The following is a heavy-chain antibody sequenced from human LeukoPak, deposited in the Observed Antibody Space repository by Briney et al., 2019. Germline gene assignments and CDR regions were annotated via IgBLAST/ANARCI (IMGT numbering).Heavy chain of an antibody. V-gene: IGHV6-1*01. J-gene: IGHJ5*02. D-gene: IGHD3-3*01. Sequence: SQTLSLTCAISRDSVSSNSAAWNWIRQSPSRGLEWLGRTYYRSKWYNYYAVSVKSRITINPDTSKNQFSLQLNSVTPEDTAVYYCARGGYYDFWSGYSNWFDPWGQGTLVTVSS. CDR2: TYYRSKWYN. CDR3: ARGGYYDFWSGYSNWFDP. CDR1: RDSVSSNSAA.